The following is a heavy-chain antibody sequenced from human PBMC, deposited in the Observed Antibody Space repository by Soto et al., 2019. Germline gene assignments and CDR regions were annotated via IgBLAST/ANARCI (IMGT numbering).Heavy chain of an antibody. CDR1: GYSFTSYW. V-gene: IGHV5-51*01. CDR3: ARRGVAAAGPYNWFDP. J-gene: IGHJ5*02. D-gene: IGHD6-13*01. Sequence: GESLKISCNGSGYSFTSYWIGWVLQMPGKGLEWMGIIYPGDSDTRYSPSFQGQVTISADKSISTAYLQWSSLKASDTAMYYCARRGVAAAGPYNWFDPWGQGTLVTVSS. CDR2: IYPGDSDT.